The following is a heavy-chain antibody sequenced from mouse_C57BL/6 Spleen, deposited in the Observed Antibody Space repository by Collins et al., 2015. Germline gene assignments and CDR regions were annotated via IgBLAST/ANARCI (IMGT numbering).Heavy chain of an antibody. V-gene: IGHV1-66*01. CDR1: GYSFTSYY. J-gene: IGHJ3*01. CDR2: IFPGSGNT. D-gene: IGHD1-1*01. CDR3: ARGYGSSPWFAY. Sequence: QVQLQQSGPELVKPGASVKISCKASGYSFTSYYIHWVKQRPGQGLEWIGWIFPGSGNTKYNEKFKGKATLTADTSSSTAYMQLSSLTSEDSAVYFCARGYGSSPWFAYWGQGTLVTVSA.